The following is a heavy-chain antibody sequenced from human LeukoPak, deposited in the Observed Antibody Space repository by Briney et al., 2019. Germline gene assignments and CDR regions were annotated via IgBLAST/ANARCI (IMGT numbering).Heavy chain of an antibody. D-gene: IGHD3-10*01. CDR2: IYTSGST. J-gene: IGHJ6*04. Sequence: SETLSLICTVSGGSISSYYWSWIRQPAGKGLEWIGRIYTSGSTNYNPSLKSRVTMSVDTSKNQFSLKLSSVTAADSAAYYCARDRGSLVLSGLWFGEPYHSSDWGKGTTVTVSS. CDR1: GGSISSYY. CDR3: ARDRGSLVLSGLWFGEPYHSSD. V-gene: IGHV4-4*07.